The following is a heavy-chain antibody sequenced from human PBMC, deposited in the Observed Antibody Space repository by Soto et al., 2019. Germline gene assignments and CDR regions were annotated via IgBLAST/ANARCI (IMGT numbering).Heavy chain of an antibody. D-gene: IGHD3-10*01. V-gene: IGHV4-34*01. CDR2: INHSGST. CDR3: ARPTITMVRGVTFDY. J-gene: IGHJ4*02. Sequence: PSETLSLTCAVYGGSFSCYYWSWIRQPPGKGLEWIGEINHSGSTNYNPSLKSRVTISVDTSKNQFSLKLSSVTAADTATYYRARPTITMVRGVTFDYWGQGTLVTVSS. CDR1: GGSFSCYY.